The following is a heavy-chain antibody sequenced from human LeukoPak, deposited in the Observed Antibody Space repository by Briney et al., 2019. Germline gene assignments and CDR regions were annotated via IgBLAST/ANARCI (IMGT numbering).Heavy chain of an antibody. CDR1: GFTFGRYE. CDR2: ISSSGSTI. Sequence: GGSLRLSCAASGFTFGRYEMNWVRQAPGKGLEWVSYISSSGSTIYYADSVKGRFTISRDNAKNSLYLQMNSLRAEDTAVYYCARGRRGNGSGIDYWGQGTLVTVSS. J-gene: IGHJ4*02. D-gene: IGHD3-10*01. CDR3: ARGRRGNGSGIDY. V-gene: IGHV3-48*03.